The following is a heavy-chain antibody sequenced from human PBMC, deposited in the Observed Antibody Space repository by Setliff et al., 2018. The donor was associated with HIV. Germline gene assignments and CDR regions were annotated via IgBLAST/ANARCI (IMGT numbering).Heavy chain of an antibody. Sequence: KPSETLSLTCVVSGDSISRSRYYWGWIRQPPGKGLEWIGSFYYSGSTNYNTSLRSRVTISLDTSKNQFSLKLSSVTAADTAVYYCARERRGGYSGYDSHWYFDLWGRGTLVTVSS. CDR3: ARERRGGYSGYDSHWYFDL. CDR1: GDSISRSRYY. D-gene: IGHD5-12*01. CDR2: FYYSGST. J-gene: IGHJ2*01. V-gene: IGHV4-39*07.